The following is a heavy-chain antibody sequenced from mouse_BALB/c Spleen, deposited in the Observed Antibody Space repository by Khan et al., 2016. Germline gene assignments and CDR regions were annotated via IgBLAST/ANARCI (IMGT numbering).Heavy chain of an antibody. D-gene: IGHD2-2*01. CDR3: ASSDGYDVGYAY. CDR2: INPGSGGT. J-gene: IGHJ3*01. V-gene: IGHV1-54*01. Sequence: QVQLKQSGAELVRPGTSVKVSCKASGFAFTNYLIEWVKQRPGQGLEWIGVINPGSGGTNYNEKFKGKATLTADKSSSTAYMQLSSLTSDDSAVFFCASSDGYDVGYAYWGQGTLVTVSA. CDR1: GFAFTNYL.